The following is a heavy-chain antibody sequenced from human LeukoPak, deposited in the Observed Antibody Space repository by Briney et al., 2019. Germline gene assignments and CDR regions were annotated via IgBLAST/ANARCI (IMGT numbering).Heavy chain of an antibody. D-gene: IGHD3-10*02. CDR3: AELGITMIGGV. CDR1: GFTFDDYG. CDR2: ISSSGSTI. J-gene: IGHJ6*04. V-gene: IGHV3-48*03. Sequence: GGSLRLSCAASGFTFDDYGMSWVRQPPGKGLEGVSYISSSGSTIYYADSVKGRFTISRDTAKNSLYLQMNSLRAEDTAVYYCAELGITMIGGVWGKGTTVTISS.